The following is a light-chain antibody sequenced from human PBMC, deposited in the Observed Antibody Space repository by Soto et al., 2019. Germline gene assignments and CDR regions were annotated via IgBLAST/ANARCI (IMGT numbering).Light chain of an antibody. V-gene: IGKV3-20*01. Sequence: EIVLTQSPGTLSLSPGERAALSCSASQSVSGSYVAWYQQKPGQAPRLLIYGASNRATGIPDRFSGSGSGTDFTFTITSLEPEACAVYYCQQYCRSPFTFGPGTKVDIK. CDR3: QQYCRSPFT. CDR1: QSVSGSY. J-gene: IGKJ3*01. CDR2: GAS.